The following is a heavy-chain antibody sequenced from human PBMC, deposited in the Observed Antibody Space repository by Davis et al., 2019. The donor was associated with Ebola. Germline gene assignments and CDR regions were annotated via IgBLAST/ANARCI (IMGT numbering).Heavy chain of an antibody. CDR3: ARHPGQSPFDV. V-gene: IGHV5-51*01. CDR2: TYPSDSDT. CDR1: GYIFTNFW. J-gene: IGHJ3*01. Sequence: GESLKISCNASGYIFTNFWVAWVRQVPGRGLEWMGITYPSDSDTRYSPSFQGQVTISADKSTNTAYLQWNNLKVSDTAVYYCARHPGQSPFDVWGQGTRVTISS.